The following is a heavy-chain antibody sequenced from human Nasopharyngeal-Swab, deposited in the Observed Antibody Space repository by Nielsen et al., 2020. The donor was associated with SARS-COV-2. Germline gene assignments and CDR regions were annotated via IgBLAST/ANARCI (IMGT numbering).Heavy chain of an antibody. V-gene: IGHV3-21*01. CDR2: ISSSSSYI. CDR3: ARLQWLDTGIDAFDI. D-gene: IGHD6-19*01. Sequence: VRQAPGKGLEWVSSISSSSSYIYYADSVKGRFTISRDNAKNSLYLQMNGLRAEDTAVYYCARLQWLDTGIDAFDIWGQGTTVTVSS. J-gene: IGHJ3*02.